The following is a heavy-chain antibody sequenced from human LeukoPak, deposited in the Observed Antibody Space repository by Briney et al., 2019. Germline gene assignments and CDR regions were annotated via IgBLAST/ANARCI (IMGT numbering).Heavy chain of an antibody. J-gene: IGHJ4*02. Sequence: SETLSLTCTVSGGSISSYYWSWNRQPPGKGLEWIGYIYYSGSTNYNPSLKSRVTISVDTSKNQFSLKLSSVTAADTAVYYCARGGTSLVVSVLDYWGQGTLVTVSS. CDR1: GGSISSYY. CDR2: IYYSGST. D-gene: IGHD3-16*01. CDR3: ARGGTSLVVSVLDY. V-gene: IGHV4-59*01.